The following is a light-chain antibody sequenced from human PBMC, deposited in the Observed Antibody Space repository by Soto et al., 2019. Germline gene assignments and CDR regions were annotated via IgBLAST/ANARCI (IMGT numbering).Light chain of an antibody. J-gene: IGKJ2*01. CDR1: QSVSNNY. Sequence: EIVLVQSPGTLSLSPGERATLSCRASQSVSNNYLAWYQQKPGQAPRLLIYGASSRATGVPDRFSGSGTGTDLGLTITRLEPEDFAVYYCQQYGVSPLMFTFGQGTKVGVK. CDR2: GAS. V-gene: IGKV3-20*01. CDR3: QQYGVSPLMFT.